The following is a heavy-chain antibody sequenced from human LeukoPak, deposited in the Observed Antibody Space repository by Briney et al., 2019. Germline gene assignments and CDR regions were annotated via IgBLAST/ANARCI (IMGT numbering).Heavy chain of an antibody. CDR1: GFTFSSYS. D-gene: IGHD6-13*01. CDR3: ARGGAAGPGGSYYFDY. J-gene: IGHJ4*02. Sequence: PGGSLRLSCAASGFTFSSYSMNWVRQAPGKGLEWVSSISSSSSYIYYADSVKGRFTISRDNAKNSLYPQMNSLRAEDTAVYYCARGGAAGPGGSYYFDYWGQGTLVTVSS. CDR2: ISSSSSYI. V-gene: IGHV3-21*01.